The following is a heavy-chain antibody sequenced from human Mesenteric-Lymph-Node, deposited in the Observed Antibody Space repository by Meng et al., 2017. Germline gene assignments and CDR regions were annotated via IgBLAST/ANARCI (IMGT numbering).Heavy chain of an antibody. CDR3: ARDSRVTEIGRRYGSSWYAGNDY. CDR2: IYYSGST. Sequence: SETLSLTCTVSGGSISSSSYYWGWIRQPPGKGLEWIGSIYYSGSTYYNPSLKSRVTISVDTSKNQFSLKLSSVTAADTAVYYCARDSRVTEIGRRYGSSWYAGNDYWGQGTLVTVSS. J-gene: IGHJ4*02. CDR1: GGSISSSSYY. V-gene: IGHV4-39*07. D-gene: IGHD6-13*01.